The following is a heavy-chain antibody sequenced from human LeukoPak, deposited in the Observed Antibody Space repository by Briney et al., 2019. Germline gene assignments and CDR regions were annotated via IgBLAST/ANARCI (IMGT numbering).Heavy chain of an antibody. CDR1: EFTFSSYS. J-gene: IGHJ6*02. D-gene: IGHD3-22*01. Sequence: GGSLRLSCAASEFTFSSYSMNWVRQAPGKGLEWVAVISYDGSNKYYADSVKGRFTISRDNSKNTLYLQMNSLRAEDTAVYYCTRGGNYYDSSDYYYYYGMDVWGRGTTVSVSS. V-gene: IGHV3-30*03. CDR2: ISYDGSNK. CDR3: TRGGNYYDSSDYYYYYGMDV.